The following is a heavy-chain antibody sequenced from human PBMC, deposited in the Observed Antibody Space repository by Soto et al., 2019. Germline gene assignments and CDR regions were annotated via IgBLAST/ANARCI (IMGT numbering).Heavy chain of an antibody. D-gene: IGHD2-21*02. CDR2: IIYDGSKK. J-gene: IGHJ6*02. CDR1: GFRFSSSG. Sequence: QVQLVESGGGVVQPGKSLRLSCAASGFRFSSSGMHWVRQAPGQGLEWVAVIIYDGSKKEYADSVKGRFTVSRDNSKDTVDLQMNNLRPEDTGVYYCAKDLHDFASFFFYGMDVWGQGTSVTVSS. V-gene: IGHV3-30*18. CDR3: AKDLHDFASFFFYGMDV.